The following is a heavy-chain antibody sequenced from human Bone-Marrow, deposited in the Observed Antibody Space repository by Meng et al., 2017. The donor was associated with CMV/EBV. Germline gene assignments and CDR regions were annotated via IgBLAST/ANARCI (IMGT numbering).Heavy chain of an antibody. CDR3: ARGLTEYYFDY. V-gene: IGHV4-34*01. J-gene: IGHJ4*02. CDR1: GGSFSGYY. CDR2: INHSGST. Sequence: SETLSLTCAVCGGSFSGYYWSWIRQPPGKGLEWIGEINHSGSTNYNPSLKSRVTISVDTSKNQFSLKLSSVTAADTAVYYCARGLTEYYFDYWGQGTLVTVSS.